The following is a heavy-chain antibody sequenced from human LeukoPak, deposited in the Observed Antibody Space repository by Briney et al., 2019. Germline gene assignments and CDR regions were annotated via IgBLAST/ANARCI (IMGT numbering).Heavy chain of an antibody. D-gene: IGHD3-22*01. CDR3: ARGRQEVSMIVVVMTGVSYYLDV. J-gene: IGHJ6*03. CDR1: GGSFSGYY. V-gene: IGHV4-34*01. CDR2: INPSGRI. Sequence: LETLSLTCAVYGGSFSGYYWTWIRQAPGKGLEWIGEINPSGRISYNPSLKSRLTISVDASKNQFSLNLRSLTAADTAVYYCARGRQEVSMIVVVMTGVSYYLDVWGKGTTVTVS.